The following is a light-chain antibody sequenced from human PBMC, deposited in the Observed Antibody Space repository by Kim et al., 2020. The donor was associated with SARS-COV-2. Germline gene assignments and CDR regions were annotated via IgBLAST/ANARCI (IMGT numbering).Light chain of an antibody. CDR1: QDIIKD. V-gene: IGKV1-17*01. CDR2: GAS. J-gene: IGKJ5*01. CDR3: LQHNTYPIT. Sequence: ASVGDRVTITCLASQDIIKDLGWYQQNPGRAPKRLIYGASSLQSGVPSRFSGSGSGTEFTLTISSLQPEDFATYFCLQHNTYPITFGQGTRREIK.